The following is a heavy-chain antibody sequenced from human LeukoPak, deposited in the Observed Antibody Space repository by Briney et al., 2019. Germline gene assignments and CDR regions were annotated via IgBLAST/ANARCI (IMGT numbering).Heavy chain of an antibody. CDR2: IRTYNGDT. CDR3: AGALSGNYGRVYFTEFDD. CDR1: GYTFTGYY. Sequence: ASVKVSCKASGYTFTGYYMHWVRQAPGQGPEWMGWIRTYNGDTTYAPKLQGRVTMTTDTSTRTIYLDMRNLTSDDTAVYYCAGALSGNYGRVYFTEFDDWGQGTLVTVSS. J-gene: IGHJ4*02. V-gene: IGHV1-18*04. D-gene: IGHD2/OR15-2a*01.